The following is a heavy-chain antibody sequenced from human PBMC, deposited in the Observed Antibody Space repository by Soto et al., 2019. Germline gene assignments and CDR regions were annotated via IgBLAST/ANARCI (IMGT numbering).Heavy chain of an antibody. CDR3: ARGSMMTFGGVIDDDY. Sequence: GASVKVSCKASGGTFSSYAISWVRQAPGQGLEWMGGIIPIFGTANYAQKFQGRVTITADESTSTAYMELSSLRSEDTAVYYCARGSMMTFGGVIDDDYCGQGTLVTVSS. J-gene: IGHJ4*02. CDR1: GGTFSSYA. D-gene: IGHD3-16*02. CDR2: IIPIFGTA. V-gene: IGHV1-69*13.